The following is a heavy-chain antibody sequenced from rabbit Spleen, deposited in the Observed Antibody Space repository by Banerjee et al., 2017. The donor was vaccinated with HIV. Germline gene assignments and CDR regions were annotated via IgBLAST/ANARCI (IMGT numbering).Heavy chain of an antibody. Sequence: QSLEESGGDLVKPGASLTLTCTASGFSFSSSYYMCWVRQAPGKGLEWIACIDTGSSGFTYFASWAKGRFTISKTSSTTVTLQMTSLTAADTATYFCARDLVAVIGWNFSLWGPGTLVTVS. V-gene: IGHV1S40*01. CDR1: GFSFSSSYY. CDR2: IDTGSSGFT. D-gene: IGHD1-1*01. J-gene: IGHJ4*01. CDR3: ARDLVAVIGWNFSL.